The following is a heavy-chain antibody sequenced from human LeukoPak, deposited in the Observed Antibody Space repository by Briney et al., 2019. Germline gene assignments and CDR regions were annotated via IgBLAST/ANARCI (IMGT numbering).Heavy chain of an antibody. D-gene: IGHD4-17*01. Sequence: ASVKVSCKASGYTFTGYYMHWVRQAPGQGLEWMGWINPNSGGTNYAQKFQGRVTMTRDTSISTAYMELSSLRSEDTAVYYCARGTTTGNYYYYYMDVWGKGTTVTVSS. CDR1: GYTFTGYY. CDR2: INPNSGGT. CDR3: ARGTTTGNYYYYYMDV. J-gene: IGHJ6*03. V-gene: IGHV1-2*02.